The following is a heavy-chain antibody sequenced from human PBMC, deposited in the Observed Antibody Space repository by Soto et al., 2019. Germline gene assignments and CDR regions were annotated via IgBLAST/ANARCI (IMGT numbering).Heavy chain of an antibody. Sequence: NPSETLSLTCAVSGGSISSLGYYWSWIRQGPGKGLEWIGHIFHSGNMDYNPSLQSRVTMSVDTSKNQFSLKLSSVTAADTAVYYCAREERFSHWIEPWGQGTLVTVSS. V-gene: IGHV4-31*11. CDR2: IFHSGNM. J-gene: IGHJ5*02. CDR1: GGSISSLGYY. CDR3: AREERFSHWIEP.